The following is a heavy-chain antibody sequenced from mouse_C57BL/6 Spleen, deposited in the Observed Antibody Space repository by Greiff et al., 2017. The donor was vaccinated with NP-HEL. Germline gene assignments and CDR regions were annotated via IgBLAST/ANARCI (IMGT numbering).Heavy chain of an antibody. CDR1: GYTFTSYW. CDR3: AHYDGY. CDR2: IDPSDSYT. D-gene: IGHD2-3*01. J-gene: IGHJ2*01. Sequence: QVQLQQPGAELVRPGTSVKLSCKASGYTFTSYWMHWVKQRPGQGLEWIGVIDPSDSYTNYNQKFKGKATLTVDTSSSTAYMQLSSLTSEDSAVYYCAHYDGYWGQGTTLTVSS. V-gene: IGHV1-59*01.